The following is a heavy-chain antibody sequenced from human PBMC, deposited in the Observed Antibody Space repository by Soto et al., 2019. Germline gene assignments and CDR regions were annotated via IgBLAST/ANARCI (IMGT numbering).Heavy chain of an antibody. CDR1: GGSMSSSNW. CDR3: AGSEATGLDY. Sequence: QVQLQESGPGLVKPSGTLSLTCTVSGGSMSSSNWWNWVRQSPGKGLEWIGEAHHSGRTNYNPSLKSRVTISVDKSKNHFSLNLSSVTAADTAVYYCAGSEATGLDYWGQGTLVTVSS. J-gene: IGHJ4*02. D-gene: IGHD1-26*01. CDR2: AHHSGRT. V-gene: IGHV4-4*02.